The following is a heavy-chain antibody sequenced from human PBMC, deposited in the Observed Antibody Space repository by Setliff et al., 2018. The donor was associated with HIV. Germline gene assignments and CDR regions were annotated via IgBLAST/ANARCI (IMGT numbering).Heavy chain of an antibody. Sequence: GGSLRLSCAASGFTFSSYMMNWVRQAPGKGLEWVSGISDSVGSTYYADSVKGRFTISRDNSKNTLYLQMNSLSAEDTAVFYCAKDSEGGYTYGAYDYWGQGTLVTVSS. CDR3: AKDSEGGYTYGAYDY. V-gene: IGHV3-23*01. J-gene: IGHJ4*02. D-gene: IGHD5-18*01. CDR1: GFTFSSYM. CDR2: ISDSVGST.